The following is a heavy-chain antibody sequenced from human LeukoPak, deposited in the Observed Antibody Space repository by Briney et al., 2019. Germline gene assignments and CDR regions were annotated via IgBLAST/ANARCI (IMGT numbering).Heavy chain of an antibody. CDR1: GYTFTSYY. D-gene: IGHD6-13*01. V-gene: IGHV1-46*01. Sequence: ASVKVSCKASGYTFTSYYVHWVRQAPGQGLKWMGIINPIGGSTTYAQKFQGRVTMTRDTSTSTVYMELSSLRSEDTAVYYCARGSSSYVSMDVWGQGTTVTVSS. CDR2: INPIGGST. CDR3: ARGSSSYVSMDV. J-gene: IGHJ6*02.